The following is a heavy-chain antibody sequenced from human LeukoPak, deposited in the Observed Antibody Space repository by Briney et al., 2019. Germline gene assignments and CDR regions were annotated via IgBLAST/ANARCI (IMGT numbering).Heavy chain of an antibody. CDR1: GYTFTSYD. Sequence: ASVKISCKASGYTFTSYDINWVRQATGQGLEWMGWMNPNSGNTGDAQKVQGRVTITRTTSISTAYMEVSSLRSEDTAVYYCARGRGGYDFWSGYYTGYWFDPWGQGTLVTVSS. D-gene: IGHD3-3*01. CDR3: ARGRGGYDFWSGYYTGYWFDP. V-gene: IGHV1-8*03. CDR2: MNPNSGNT. J-gene: IGHJ5*02.